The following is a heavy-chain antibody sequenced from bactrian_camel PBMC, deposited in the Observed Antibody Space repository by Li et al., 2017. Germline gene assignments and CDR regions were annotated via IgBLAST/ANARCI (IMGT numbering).Heavy chain of an antibody. V-gene: IGHV3S40*01. Sequence: VQLVESGGGLVQPGGSLRLSCAASGFTFSNYDMSWVRQAPGKGLEWVSGIWSGGGSSFYADSVKGRFIISRDDAKNTLSLRMFDLRTRPCITVRQDPRVGDYMSTTTGARGPRSPSP. CDR2: IWSGGGSS. CDR1: GFTFSNYD. D-gene: IGHD5*01. CDR3: RQDPRVGDYMSTTT. J-gene: IGHJ4*01.